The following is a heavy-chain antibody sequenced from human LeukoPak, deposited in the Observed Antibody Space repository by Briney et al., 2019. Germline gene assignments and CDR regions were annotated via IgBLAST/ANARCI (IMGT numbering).Heavy chain of an antibody. V-gene: IGHV3-15*01. Sequence: RAGGSLRLSCAASGFTFSNAWMSWVRQAPGKGLEWVGRIKSKTDGGTTDYAAPVKGRFTISRDDSKNTLYLQMNSLKTEDTAVYYCTTQDGSYWVIDYWGQGTLVTVSS. CDR2: IKSKTDGGTT. CDR3: TTQDGSYWVIDY. J-gene: IGHJ4*02. D-gene: IGHD1-26*01. CDR1: GFTFSNAW.